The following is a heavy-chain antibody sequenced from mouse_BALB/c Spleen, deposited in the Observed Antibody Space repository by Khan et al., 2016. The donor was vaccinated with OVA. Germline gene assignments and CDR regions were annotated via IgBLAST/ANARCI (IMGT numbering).Heavy chain of an antibody. CDR3: ARSYDYDVGGFAY. D-gene: IGHD2-4*01. J-gene: IGHJ3*01. V-gene: IGHV2-9*02. Sequence: QVQLQQSGPGLVAPSQSLSITCTVSGFSLSNYGVHWVRQPPGKGLEWLGVIWTGGITNYNSALMSRLSISKDNSKSQGFLKMNRLQTDDTDIYYCARSYDYDVGGFAYWGQGTLVTVSA. CDR1: GFSLSNYG. CDR2: IWTGGIT.